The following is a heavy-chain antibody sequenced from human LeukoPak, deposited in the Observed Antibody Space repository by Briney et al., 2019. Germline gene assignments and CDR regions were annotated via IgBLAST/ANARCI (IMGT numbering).Heavy chain of an antibody. V-gene: IGHV5-51*01. CDR3: ARHCDVKESNGWYIDY. J-gene: IGHJ4*02. Sequence: GESLRISCKTSGYTFSNYWIGWVRQLPGKGLEWMGIIYPGDSNTRYSPSFQGQVTISVDKFITTAYLQWSSLKASDTAIYYCARHCDVKESNGWYIDYWGQGTLVTVSS. D-gene: IGHD6-19*01. CDR1: GYTFSNYW. CDR2: IYPGDSNT.